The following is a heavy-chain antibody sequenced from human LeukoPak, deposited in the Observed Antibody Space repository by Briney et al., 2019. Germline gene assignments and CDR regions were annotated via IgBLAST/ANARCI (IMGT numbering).Heavy chain of an antibody. CDR1: GGSISSYY. J-gene: IGHJ5*02. V-gene: IGHV4-4*07. CDR3: ARQDIVVVPAAHPGYYDFWSGYYNGFDP. D-gene: IGHD3-3*01. CDR2: IYTSGST. Sequence: KASETLSLTCTVSGGSISSYYWSWIRQPAGKGLEWIGRIYTSGSTNYNPSLKSRVTISVDTSKNQFSLKLSSVTAADTAVYYCARQDIVVVPAAHPGYYDFWSGYYNGFDPWGQGTLVTVSS.